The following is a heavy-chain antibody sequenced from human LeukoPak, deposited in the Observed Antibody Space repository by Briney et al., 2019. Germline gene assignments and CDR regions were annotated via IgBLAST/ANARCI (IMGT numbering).Heavy chain of an antibody. CDR2: ISPDGKIE. Sequence: GGSLRLSCAASGFTFSDYYMSWIRQAPGKGLEWVAAISPDGKIEYYTDSVKGRFTVSRDNSKNMIYLQMNSLRGEDSAVYFCAKINNDDDYWGQGALVTVSS. V-gene: IGHV3-30*18. D-gene: IGHD1/OR15-1a*01. CDR1: GFTFSDYY. J-gene: IGHJ4*02. CDR3: AKINNDDDY.